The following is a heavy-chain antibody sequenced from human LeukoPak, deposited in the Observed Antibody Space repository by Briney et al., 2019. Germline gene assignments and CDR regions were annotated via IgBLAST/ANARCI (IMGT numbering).Heavy chain of an antibody. CDR3: ARAGGSCSSTSCYALFDY. D-gene: IGHD2-2*01. CDR1: GYTFTSYA. V-gene: IGHV1-3*01. J-gene: IGHJ4*02. Sequence: GASVKVSCKASGYTFTSYAMHWVRQAPGQRLEWMGWINAGNGNTKYSQKFQGRVTITRDTSASTAYMELSSLRSEDTAVYYCARAGGSCSSTSCYALFDYWGQGTLVTVSS. CDR2: INAGNGNT.